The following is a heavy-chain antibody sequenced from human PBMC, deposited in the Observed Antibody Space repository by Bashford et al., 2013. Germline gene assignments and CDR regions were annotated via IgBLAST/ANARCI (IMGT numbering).Heavy chain of an antibody. D-gene: IGHD2-15*01. CDR3: ARVATYYFDY. V-gene: IGHV4-39*07. J-gene: IGHJ4*02. CDR1: GGSVRSSDYY. Sequence: SETLSLTCTVSGGSVRSSDYYWGWVRQPPGKPFHNPSLKSRASISIDTSKNQFSLELRSVTAADTAVYYCARVATYYFDYWGQGTLVTVSS.